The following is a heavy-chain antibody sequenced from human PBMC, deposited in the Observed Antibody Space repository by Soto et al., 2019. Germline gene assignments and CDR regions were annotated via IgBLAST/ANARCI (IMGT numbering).Heavy chain of an antibody. CDR1: GFSFSSYA. J-gene: IGHJ4*02. CDR2: ISGSGGTT. Sequence: GGSLRLSCAGSGFSFSSYAMSWVRQAPGKGLEWVSGISGSGGTTYYAASVEGRFTISRDNSNNTLYVQMDSLTAEDTAVYFCAKDRQVILSGEVYNQVFDYWGQGTLVTVSS. CDR3: AKDRQVILSGEVYNQVFDY. V-gene: IGHV3-23*01. D-gene: IGHD3-10*01.